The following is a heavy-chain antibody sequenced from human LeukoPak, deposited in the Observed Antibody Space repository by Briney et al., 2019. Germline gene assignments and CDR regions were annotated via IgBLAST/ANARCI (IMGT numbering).Heavy chain of an antibody. CDR1: GFTFSSYA. J-gene: IGHJ5*02. CDR3: AKSPGYDFWSGYYWFDP. V-gene: IGHV3-23*01. CDR2: ISGSGGST. Sequence: PGGSLRLSCAASGFTFSSYAMSWVRQAPGKGLEWVSAISGSGGSTYYADSVKGRFTISRDNSKNTLYLQMNSLRAEDTAVYYCAKSPGYDFWSGYYWFDPWGQGTLVTVSS. D-gene: IGHD3-3*01.